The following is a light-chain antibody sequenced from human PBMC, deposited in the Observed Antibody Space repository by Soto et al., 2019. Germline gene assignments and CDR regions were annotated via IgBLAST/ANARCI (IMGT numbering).Light chain of an antibody. V-gene: IGKV1-5*03. Sequence: DIQMTQSPSTLSGSVGDRVTITCRASQTISSWLAWYQQKPGKAPKLLIYKASTLKSGVPSRFSGSGSWTEFTLTISSLQPDDFADYYCQQYNSYSRTFGQGTKVDIK. J-gene: IGKJ1*01. CDR3: QQYNSYSRT. CDR1: QTISSW. CDR2: KAS.